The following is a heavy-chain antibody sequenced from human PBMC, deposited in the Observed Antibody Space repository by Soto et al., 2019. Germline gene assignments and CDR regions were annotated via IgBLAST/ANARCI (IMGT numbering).Heavy chain of an antibody. J-gene: IGHJ6*02. CDR2: IVVGSGNT. D-gene: IGHD2-2*02. CDR3: AADQPAAINYYGMDV. Sequence: ASVKVSCKASGFTFTSSAVQWVRQARGQRLEWIAWIVVGSGNTNYAQKFQERVTITRDMSTSTSYMELSSLRSEDTAVYYCAADQPAAINYYGMDVWGQGTTVTVSS. CDR1: GFTFTSSA. V-gene: IGHV1-58*01.